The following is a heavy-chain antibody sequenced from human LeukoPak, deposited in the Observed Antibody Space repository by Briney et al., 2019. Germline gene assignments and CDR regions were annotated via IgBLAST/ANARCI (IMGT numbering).Heavy chain of an antibody. J-gene: IGHJ4*02. CDR3: AADLDFGGYSHYDF. V-gene: IGHV3-74*01. D-gene: IGHD4-23*01. CDR2: INTDGSST. Sequence: GGSLRHFRGASWFNLKNFLMHWVRPAPRKGLVWVARINTDGSSTNYADSVKGRFTISRDNAKKTLWLQMNSLRVEDTAVYYCAADLDFGGYSHYDFWGQGTLVTVSS. CDR1: WFNLKNFL.